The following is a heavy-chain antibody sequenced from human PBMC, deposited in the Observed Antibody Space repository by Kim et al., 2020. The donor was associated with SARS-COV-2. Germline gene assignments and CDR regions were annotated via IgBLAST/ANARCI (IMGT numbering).Heavy chain of an antibody. CDR1: GGSISSCSYF. V-gene: IGHV4-61*01. CDR3: ARGPNDFWSGYPYYFDY. CDR2: IYCSGNT. J-gene: IGHJ4*02. Sequence: SETLSLTCTVSGGSISSCSYFWSWIRQPPGKGRECIGYIYCSGNTNYNPSIKSRVTMSVDTSKNQFSLKLRSVTAADTAVYYCARGPNDFWSGYPYYFDYWGQGTLVTVSS. D-gene: IGHD3-3*01.